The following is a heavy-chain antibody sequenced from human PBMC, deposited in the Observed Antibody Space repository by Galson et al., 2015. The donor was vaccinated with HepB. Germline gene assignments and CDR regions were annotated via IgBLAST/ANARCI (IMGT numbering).Heavy chain of an antibody. CDR3: AKKGRWELLLNFDY. J-gene: IGHJ4*02. CDR2: ISGSGGST. V-gene: IGHV3-23*01. CDR1: GFPFISYA. Sequence: SLRLSCAASGFPFISYAMSWVRQAPGKGLEWVSAISGSGGSTYYADSVKGRFTISRDNSKNTLYLQMNSLRAEDTAVYYCAKKGRWELLLNFDYWGQGTPVTVSS. D-gene: IGHD1-26*01.